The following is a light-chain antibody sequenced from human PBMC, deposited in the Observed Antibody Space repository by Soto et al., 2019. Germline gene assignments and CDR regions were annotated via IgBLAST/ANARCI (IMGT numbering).Light chain of an antibody. CDR3: QQRSNWPPAT. CDR2: DAS. J-gene: IGKJ2*01. V-gene: IGKV3-11*01. Sequence: EIVLTQSPATLSLSPGEIATLSCRTSQSISSDLAWYQQKPGQSPRLLIYDASNRATGIPARFSGSGSGTDFTLTISSLEPEDCAVYYCQQRSNWPPATFGQKTKLEIK. CDR1: QSISSD.